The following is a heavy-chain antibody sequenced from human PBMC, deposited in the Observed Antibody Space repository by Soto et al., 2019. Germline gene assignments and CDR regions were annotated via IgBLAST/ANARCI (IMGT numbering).Heavy chain of an antibody. J-gene: IGHJ4*02. V-gene: IGHV3-30*18. CDR1: GFTFSSYG. CDR3: GKDYTGYGSGTLGD. D-gene: IGHD3-10*01. CDR2: ISYDGSNK. Sequence: QVQLVESGGGVVQPGRSLRLSCAASGFTFSSYGMHWVRQAPGKGLEWVAVISYDGSNKYYADSVKGRFTISRDNSKNTLYLQMNSLRAEDTSVYYCGKDYTGYGSGTLGDWGQGSLVTVSS.